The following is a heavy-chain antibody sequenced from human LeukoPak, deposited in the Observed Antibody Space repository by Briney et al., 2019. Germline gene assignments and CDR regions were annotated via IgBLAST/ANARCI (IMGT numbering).Heavy chain of an antibody. CDR3: ARRSSAWHNWFDP. D-gene: IGHD6-19*01. CDR1: DGPFSTYY. Sequence: SETLSLTCAVYDGPFSTYYWSWIRQPPGKGLEWIGEINQSGSTNYHPSLKSRDTILVDTSENQFSLKLSSVTAADTAVYYCARRSSAWHNWFDPWGQGTLVTVSS. V-gene: IGHV4-34*01. CDR2: INQSGST. J-gene: IGHJ5*02.